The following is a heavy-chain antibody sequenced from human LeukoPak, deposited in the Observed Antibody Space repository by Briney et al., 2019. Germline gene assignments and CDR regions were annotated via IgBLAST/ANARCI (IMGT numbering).Heavy chain of an antibody. Sequence: GGSLRLSCAASGFTFSTSAMTWVRQAPGKGLEWVSGISGSGVTDYADSVKGRFTISRDNSKNTLYLQMNSLRAEDTAVYYCARARTLLSIAAAGSWGQGTLVTVSS. D-gene: IGHD6-13*01. V-gene: IGHV3-23*01. CDR2: ISGSGVT. CDR1: GFTFSTSA. J-gene: IGHJ4*02. CDR3: ARARTLLSIAAAGS.